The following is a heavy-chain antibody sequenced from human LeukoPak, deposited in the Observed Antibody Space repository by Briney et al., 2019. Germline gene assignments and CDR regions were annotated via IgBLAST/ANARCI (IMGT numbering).Heavy chain of an antibody. J-gene: IGHJ3*02. V-gene: IGHV3-7*03. D-gene: IGHD3-22*01. Sequence: GGSLRLSCVASGFTFSGYWMSWVRQAPGKGLEWVANIMKDGSTKRYVDSVKGRFTISRDNAKNSLYLQMNSLRAEDTAVYYCAKDQGTAMIVVLNDAFDIWGQGTMVTVSS. CDR1: GFTFSGYW. CDR3: AKDQGTAMIVVLNDAFDI. CDR2: IMKDGSTK.